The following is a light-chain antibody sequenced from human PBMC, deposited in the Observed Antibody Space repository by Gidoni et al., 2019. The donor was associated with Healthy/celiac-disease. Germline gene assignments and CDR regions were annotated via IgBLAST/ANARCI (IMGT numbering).Light chain of an antibody. CDR1: QSVLSSSNNKNY. CDR3: QQYYSTPPT. Sequence: DIVMTQSPDSLAVSLGDRATINCKSSQSVLSSSNNKNYLAWYQQKPGTPPKLLIYWASTRESGVPDRFSGSGSGTDFTLPISSLQAEDVAVYYCQQYYSTPPTFGQGTKVEIK. J-gene: IGKJ1*01. V-gene: IGKV4-1*01. CDR2: WAS.